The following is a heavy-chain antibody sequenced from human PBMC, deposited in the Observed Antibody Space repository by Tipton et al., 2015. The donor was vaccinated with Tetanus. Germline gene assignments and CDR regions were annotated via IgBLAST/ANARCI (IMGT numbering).Heavy chain of an antibody. D-gene: IGHD1-26*01. V-gene: IGHV3-48*02. CDR3: ARGGAGSYWFFDI. CDR2: ISSASSTI. CDR1: GFIFSSYN. Sequence: SLRLSCVSSGFIFSSYNMNWVRQAPGKRLEWVAYISSASSTIYYADSVKGRFTVSRDNAKNSLYLQMNSLRDEDTALYYCARGGAGSYWFFDIWARGSLVSVSS. J-gene: IGHJ2*01.